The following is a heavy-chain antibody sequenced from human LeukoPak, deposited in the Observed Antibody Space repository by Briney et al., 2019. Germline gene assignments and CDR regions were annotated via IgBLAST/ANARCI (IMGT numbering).Heavy chain of an antibody. D-gene: IGHD3-10*01. CDR1: GFTFSSYA. CDR3: ARDPYGSGSAGIY. CDR2: ISYDGSNK. Sequence: GGSLRLSCAASGFTFSSYAMHWVRQAPGKGLEWVVVISYDGSNKYYADSVKGRFTISRDNSKNTLYLQMNSLRAEDTAVYYCARDPYGSGSAGIYWGQGTLVTVSS. V-gene: IGHV3-30-3*01. J-gene: IGHJ4*02.